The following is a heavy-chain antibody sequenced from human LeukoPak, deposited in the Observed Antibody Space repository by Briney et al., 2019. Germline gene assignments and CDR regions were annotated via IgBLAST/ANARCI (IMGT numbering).Heavy chain of an antibody. J-gene: IGHJ4*02. CDR2: ISSSSYI. Sequence: GGSLRLSCADSGFTFSSYSMNWVRQAPGKGLEWVSSISSSSYIYYADSVKGRFTISRDNAKNSLYLRMNSLRAEDTAVYYCAEDLQIFDYWGQGTLVTVSS. CDR3: AEDLQIFDY. CDR1: GFTFSSYS. V-gene: IGHV3-21*04.